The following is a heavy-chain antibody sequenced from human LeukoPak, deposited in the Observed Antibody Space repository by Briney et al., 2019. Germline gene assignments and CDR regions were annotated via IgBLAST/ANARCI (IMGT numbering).Heavy chain of an antibody. D-gene: IGHD4-11*01. CDR2: IYTDGST. Sequence: GGSLRLSYAAYGFIVSSSYMSWVRQPPGKGLEWVSGIYTDGSTYYADSVQGRFTISRDNSKNTLYLQMNSLRADDTSVYYCVRGHYSNTLGGQGTLVTVSS. J-gene: IGHJ4*02. CDR1: GFIVSSSY. V-gene: IGHV3-66*01. CDR3: VRGHYSNTL.